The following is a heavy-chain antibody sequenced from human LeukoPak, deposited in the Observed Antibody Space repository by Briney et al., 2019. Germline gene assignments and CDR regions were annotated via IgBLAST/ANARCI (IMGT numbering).Heavy chain of an antibody. D-gene: IGHD2-21*01. CDR2: INPNSCGT. J-gene: IGHJ5*02. V-gene: IGHV1-2*02. CDR3: ARDAFLAYCGGDCPPHNWFDH. CDR1: GYTFTSSY. Sequence: ASVKVSCKASGYTFTSSYMHWVRQAPGQGLEWMGWINPNSCGTNYAQKFQGRVTMTRDTSISTAYMELSRLRSDDTAVYYCARDAFLAYCGGDCPPHNWFDHWGQGTLVTVSS.